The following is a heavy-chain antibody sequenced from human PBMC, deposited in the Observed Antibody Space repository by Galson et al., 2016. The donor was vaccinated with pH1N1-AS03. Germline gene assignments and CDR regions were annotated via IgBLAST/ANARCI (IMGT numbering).Heavy chain of an antibody. CDR3: AGAGREEYRSTHFKSYHYYYGMDV. J-gene: IGHJ6*02. CDR1: GGTFSNYA. D-gene: IGHD6-6*01. V-gene: IGHV1-69*06. CDR2: ITPIFGTT. Sequence: SVKVSCKASGGTFSNYAFNWVRLAPGQGLEWMGGITPIFGTTKYAQKFQGRVTITADKSTNTADMELRSLRSEDTALYYCAGAGREEYRSTHFKSYHYYYGMDVWGQGTSVIVSS.